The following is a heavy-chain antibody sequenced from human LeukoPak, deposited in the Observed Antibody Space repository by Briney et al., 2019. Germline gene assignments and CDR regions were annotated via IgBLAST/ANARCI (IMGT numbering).Heavy chain of an antibody. J-gene: IGHJ4*02. V-gene: IGHV1-2*02. CDR1: GYTFTDYY. D-gene: IGHD2-2*01. Sequence: ASVKVSCKASGYTFTDYYMHWVRQAPGQGFEWMGWINPNDGDTNYAQKFQGKVTMTRDTSISTAHMEVSRLRSDDTAVYYCARANFLYCSSTTCLFDYWGQGTLVTVSS. CDR3: ARANFLYCSSTTCLFDY. CDR2: INPNDGDT.